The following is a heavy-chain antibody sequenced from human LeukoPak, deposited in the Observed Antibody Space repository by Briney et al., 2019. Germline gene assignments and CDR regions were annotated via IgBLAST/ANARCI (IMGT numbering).Heavy chain of an antibody. V-gene: IGHV3-23*01. D-gene: IGHD4-23*01. CDR2: ISGSGGRT. J-gene: IGHJ4*02. Sequence: PGGSLRLSCAASGFTFSSYAMSWVRQAPGKGLEWVSAISGSGGRTYHADSVKGRFTISRDDSKNTLYLQMNSLRAEDTAVYYCAKRVSVNSGPFDYWGQGTLVTVSS. CDR3: AKRVSVNSGPFDY. CDR1: GFTFSSYA.